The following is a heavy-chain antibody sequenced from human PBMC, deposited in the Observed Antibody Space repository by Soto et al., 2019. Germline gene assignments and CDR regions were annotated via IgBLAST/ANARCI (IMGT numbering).Heavy chain of an antibody. CDR2: SYHSGRT. CDR3: ASRTEKGLDF. Sequence: QLQLQESGSRLVKPSQTLSLTCAVSGASLSSGGYSWSWIRQPPGKGLECIGYSYHSGRTYYNPSLKSRVSISRDKSKNQFSLRMSSVTAADTAVYYCASRTEKGLDFWGQGTLVTVSS. V-gene: IGHV4-30-2*01. J-gene: IGHJ4*02. CDR1: GASLSSGGYS. D-gene: IGHD1-1*01.